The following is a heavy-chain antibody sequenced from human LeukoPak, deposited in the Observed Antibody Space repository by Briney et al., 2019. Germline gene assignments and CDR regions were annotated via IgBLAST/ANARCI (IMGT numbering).Heavy chain of an antibody. J-gene: IGHJ5*02. CDR3: ASSYSSSWYVKQTYNWFDP. D-gene: IGHD6-13*01. V-gene: IGHV1-2*02. CDR1: GYTVTGYY. Sequence: ASVKVSCKASGYTVTGYYMHWVRQAPGQGLEWMGWINPNSGGTNYAQKFQGRVTMTRDTSISTAYMELSRLRSDDTAVYYCASSYSSSWYVKQTYNWFDPWGQGTLVTVSS. CDR2: INPNSGGT.